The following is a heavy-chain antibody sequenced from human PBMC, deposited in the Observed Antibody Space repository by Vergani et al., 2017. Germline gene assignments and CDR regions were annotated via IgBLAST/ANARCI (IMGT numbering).Heavy chain of an antibody. D-gene: IGHD3-9*01. CDR3: ARGDYGILTGYRY. CDR1: GYTFSNYY. Sequence: QVQVVQSGAEVKKSGASVKVSCKTPGYTFSNYYMHWVRQPPGQGLEWMAIINPSGGHTTYAQKFQGRVTMTRDTSTSTVYMELSSLRSEDTAIHYCARGDYGILTGYRYWGQRTLVTV. J-gene: IGHJ4*02. V-gene: IGHV1-46*03. CDR2: INPSGGHT.